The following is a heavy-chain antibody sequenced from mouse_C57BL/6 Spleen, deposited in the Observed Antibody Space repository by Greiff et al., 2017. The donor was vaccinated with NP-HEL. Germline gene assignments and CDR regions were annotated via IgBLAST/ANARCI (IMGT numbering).Heavy chain of an antibody. CDR2: IHPNSGST. J-gene: IGHJ2*01. CDR1: GYTFTSYW. CDR3: ARREGNYGLYFDY. Sequence: QVQLQQPGAELVKPGASVKLSCKASGYTFTSYWMHWVKQRPGQGLEWIGMIHPNSGSTNYNEKFKSKATLTVDKSSSTAYMQLSSLTSEDSAVYYCARREGNYGLYFDYWGQGTTLTVSS. V-gene: IGHV1-64*01. D-gene: IGHD2-1*01.